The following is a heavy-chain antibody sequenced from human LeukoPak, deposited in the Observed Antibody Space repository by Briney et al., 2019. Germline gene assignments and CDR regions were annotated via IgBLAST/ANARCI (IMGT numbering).Heavy chain of an antibody. CDR3: ARPYYYGSGYYGMDV. J-gene: IGHJ6*02. Sequence: ASVRVSCKASGYTFTSYYMHWVRQAPGQGLEWMGIINPSGGGTSYAQKFQGRVTMTRDTSTSTVYMELSSLRSEDTAVYYCARPYYYGSGYYGMDVWGQGATVTVSS. V-gene: IGHV1-46*01. CDR2: INPSGGGT. D-gene: IGHD3-10*01. CDR1: GYTFTSYY.